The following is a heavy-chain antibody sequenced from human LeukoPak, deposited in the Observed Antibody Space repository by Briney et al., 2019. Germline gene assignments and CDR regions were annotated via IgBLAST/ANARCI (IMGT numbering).Heavy chain of an antibody. CDR2: IYYSGST. J-gene: IGHJ3*02. CDR1: GGSISSYY. CDR3: AREGYTSGPDAFDI. V-gene: IGHV4-59*01. D-gene: IGHD5-12*01. Sequence: SETLSLTCSVSGGSISSYYWTWIRQPPGKGLEWIGYIYYSGSTKYNPSLKSRVTMSVDTSKNQLSLKLTSVTAADTAVYYCAREGYTSGPDAFDIWGQGTMVTVSS.